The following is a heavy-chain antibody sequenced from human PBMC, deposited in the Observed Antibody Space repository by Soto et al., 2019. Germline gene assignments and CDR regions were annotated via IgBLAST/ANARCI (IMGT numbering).Heavy chain of an antibody. CDR1: GYSFTSYL. Sequence: GESLKISCTGSGYSFTSYLIGWVRQMPGKGLEWMGIIYPGDSDTRYSPSFQGQVTISADKSISTAYLQWSSLKASDTAMYYCASQTSSSWYDYWGQGTLVTVSS. CDR2: IYPGDSDT. CDR3: ASQTSSSWYDY. V-gene: IGHV5-51*01. J-gene: IGHJ4*02. D-gene: IGHD6-13*01.